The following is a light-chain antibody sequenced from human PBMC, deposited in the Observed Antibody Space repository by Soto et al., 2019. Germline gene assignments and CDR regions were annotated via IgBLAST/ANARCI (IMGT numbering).Light chain of an antibody. V-gene: IGLV1-47*01. CDR3: AAWDDTVRSYV. J-gene: IGLJ1*01. Sequence: QSVLTQPPSVSGTPGQRVTISCSGGISNIGTNYVHWFQQLPGTAPKVLSNRDNQRPSGVPDRFSGSKSGTSASLAISGLRSEDEAEYYCAAWDDTVRSYVFGTGNKVTVL. CDR2: RDN. CDR1: ISNIGTNY.